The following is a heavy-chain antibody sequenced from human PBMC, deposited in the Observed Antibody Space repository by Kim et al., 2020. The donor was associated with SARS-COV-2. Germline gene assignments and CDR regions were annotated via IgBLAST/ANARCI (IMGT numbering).Heavy chain of an antibody. D-gene: IGHD3-22*01. Sequence: GGSLRLSCVASGFTFSSYEMNWVRQAPGKGLEWVSYISSSGSTIYYADSVKGRFTISRDNAKNSLYLQMNSLRAEDTAVYYCARVFGATMIVVVTTPRSPNWYFDLWGRGTLVTVSS. CDR1: GFTFSSYE. CDR3: ARVFGATMIVVVTTPRSPNWYFDL. CDR2: ISSSGSTI. J-gene: IGHJ2*01. V-gene: IGHV3-48*03.